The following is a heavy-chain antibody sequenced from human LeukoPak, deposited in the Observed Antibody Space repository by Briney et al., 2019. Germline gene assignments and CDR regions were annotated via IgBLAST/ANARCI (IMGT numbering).Heavy chain of an antibody. CDR2: ISSSSSYI. Sequence: GGSLRLSCIASGFTLSSYEMSWIRQAPGKGLEWVSSISSSSSYIYYADSVKGRFTISRDNAKNSLYLQMNSLGAEDTAVYYCARDDSPYYDSSRNPFDYWGQGTLVTVSS. CDR3: ARDDSPYYDSSRNPFDY. D-gene: IGHD3-22*01. J-gene: IGHJ4*02. CDR1: GFTLSSYE. V-gene: IGHV3-21*01.